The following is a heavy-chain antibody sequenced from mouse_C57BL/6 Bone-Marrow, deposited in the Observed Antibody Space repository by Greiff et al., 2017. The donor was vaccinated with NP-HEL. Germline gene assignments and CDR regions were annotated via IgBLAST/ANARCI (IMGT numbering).Heavy chain of an antibody. Sequence: EVQRVESGGGLVKPGGSLKLSCAASGFTFSSYAMSWVRQTPEKRLEWVATISDGGSYTYYPDNVKGRFTISRANAKNNLYLQMSHLKSADTAMYYCARDRGAAWFAYWGQGTLVTVSA. V-gene: IGHV5-4*01. D-gene: IGHD3-1*01. CDR1: GFTFSSYA. CDR2: ISDGGSYT. J-gene: IGHJ3*01. CDR3: ARDRGAAWFAY.